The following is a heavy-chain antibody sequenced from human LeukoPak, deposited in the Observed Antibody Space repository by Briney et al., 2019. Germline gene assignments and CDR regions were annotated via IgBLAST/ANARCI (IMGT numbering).Heavy chain of an antibody. CDR3: GTTVTTGRRY. Sequence: GGSLRLSCAASGFTFSSYGMHWVRQAPGKGLGWVAFIRYDGSNKYYADSVKGRFTISRDNSKNTLYLQMNSLRGEDTAVYYCGTTVTTGRRYWGQGTLVTVSS. D-gene: IGHD4-17*01. V-gene: IGHV3-30*02. CDR2: IRYDGSNK. CDR1: GFTFSSYG. J-gene: IGHJ4*02.